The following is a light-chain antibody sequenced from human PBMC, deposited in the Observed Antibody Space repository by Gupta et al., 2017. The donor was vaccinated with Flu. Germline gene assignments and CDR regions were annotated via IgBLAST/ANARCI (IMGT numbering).Light chain of an antibody. V-gene: IGKV3D-15*01. Sequence: GERAPLSCRASQGVSSNLAWYQQKPGQAPRLLMYGASTRATGIPARFSGSGSGTEFTLTISSLQSEDFAVYYCQQYNNWPYTFGQGTKLEIK. CDR2: GAS. J-gene: IGKJ2*01. CDR3: QQYNNWPYT. CDR1: QGVSSN.